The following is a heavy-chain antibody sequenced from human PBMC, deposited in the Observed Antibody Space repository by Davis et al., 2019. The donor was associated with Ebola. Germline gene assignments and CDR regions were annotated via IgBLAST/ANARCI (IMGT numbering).Heavy chain of an antibody. J-gene: IGHJ4*02. CDR1: GFSFSNAW. D-gene: IGHD3-10*01. V-gene: IGHV3-15*01. CDR2: IIGKAEGGTT. CDR3: STFPVPYYGYEDEY. Sequence: PGGSLRLSCVVSGFSFSNAWMSWVRQAPGKGLEYIGRIIGKAEGGTTEYTAPVKGRFIISRDDSKNTLYLEANSLKIEDTAVYYCSTFPVPYYGYEDEYWGQGTLVTVSS.